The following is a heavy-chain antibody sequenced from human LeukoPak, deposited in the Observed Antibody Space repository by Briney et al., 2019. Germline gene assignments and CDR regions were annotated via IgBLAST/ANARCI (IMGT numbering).Heavy chain of an antibody. V-gene: IGHV3-15*01. CDR3: TTTVAVWEPKDY. Sequence: GGSLRLSCAASGFTFSNAWMSWVRQAPGKGLEWVGRIKSKTDGGTTDYAAPVKGRFTISRDDSKNTLYLQMNSLKTEDTAVYYCTTTVAVWEPKDYWGQGTLVTVSS. J-gene: IGHJ4*02. CDR2: IKSKTDGGTT. D-gene: IGHD1-26*01. CDR1: GFTFSNAW.